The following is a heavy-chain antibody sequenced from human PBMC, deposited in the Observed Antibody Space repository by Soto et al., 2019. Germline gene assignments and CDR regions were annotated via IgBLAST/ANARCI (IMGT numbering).Heavy chain of an antibody. CDR1: GYTFTGYY. V-gene: IGHV1-2*02. D-gene: IGHD3-16*01. Sequence: ASVKVSCKASGYTFTGYYMHWVRQAPGQGLEWMGWINPNSGGTSYAQKFQGRVTMTRDTSISTAYMELSRLRSDDTAVYYCARAGGITTREGWGMQVCRQGTTVSVSS. CDR3: ARAGGITTREGWGMQV. CDR2: INPNSGGT. J-gene: IGHJ6*02.